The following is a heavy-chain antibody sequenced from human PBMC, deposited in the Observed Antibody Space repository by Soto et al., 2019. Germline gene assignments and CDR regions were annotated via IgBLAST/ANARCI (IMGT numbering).Heavy chain of an antibody. V-gene: IGHV5-51*01. CDR1: GYSFTSYW. J-gene: IGHJ6*02. Sequence: GESLKISCKGSGYSFTSYWIGWVRQMPGKGLEWMGIIYPGDSDTRYSPSFQGQVTISADKSISTAYLQWSSLKASDTAMYYCARLSSGYYKSYYGMDVWGQGTTVTVSS. D-gene: IGHD3-9*01. CDR2: IYPGDSDT. CDR3: ARLSSGYYKSYYGMDV.